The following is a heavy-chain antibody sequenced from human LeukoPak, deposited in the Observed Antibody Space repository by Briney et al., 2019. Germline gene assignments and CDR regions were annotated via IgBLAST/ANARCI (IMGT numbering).Heavy chain of an antibody. CDR1: GFTFRDYS. CDR2: ISGGGDTI. CDR3: ARRLYYFDF. D-gene: IGHD2/OR15-2a*01. Sequence: PGGSLRLSCAASGFTFRDYSMNWVRQAPGKGLEWISYISGGGDTIYYADSVKGRFTISRDNAKNSLYLQMSSLRAEDTAVYYCARRLYYFDFWGQGTLVTVSS. V-gene: IGHV3-48*04. J-gene: IGHJ4*02.